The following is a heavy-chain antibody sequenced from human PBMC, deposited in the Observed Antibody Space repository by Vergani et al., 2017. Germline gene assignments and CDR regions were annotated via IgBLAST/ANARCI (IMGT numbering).Heavy chain of an antibody. D-gene: IGHD3-9*01. CDR3: AKDARLRYFDAHDY. CDR1: GFRFSSYG. V-gene: IGHV3-33*06. J-gene: IGHJ4*02. Sequence: QVQLVESGGGVVQPGRSLRLSCAASGFRFSSYGMNWVRQAPGKGLEWVAVIWYDGSNKYYADSVKGRFTISRDNSKNTLYLQMNSLRAEDTAVYYCAKDARLRYFDAHDYWGQGTLVTVSS. CDR2: IWYDGSNK.